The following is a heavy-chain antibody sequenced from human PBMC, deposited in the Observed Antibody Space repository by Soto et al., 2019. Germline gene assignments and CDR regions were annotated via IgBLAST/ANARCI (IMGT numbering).Heavy chain of an antibody. CDR3: ARDIVVVPAEYAVIRFGP. CDR1: EYTFTSYY. CDR2: ISAYNGNT. J-gene: IGHJ5*02. V-gene: IGHV1-18*01. Sequence: GVPVKVSCKASEYTFTSYYIYWVRQSPGQRLEWMGWISAYNGNTNYAQKLQGRVTMTTDTSTSTAYMELRSLRSDDTAVYYCARDIVVVPAEYAVIRFGPWGQGTLVTVSS. D-gene: IGHD2-2*01.